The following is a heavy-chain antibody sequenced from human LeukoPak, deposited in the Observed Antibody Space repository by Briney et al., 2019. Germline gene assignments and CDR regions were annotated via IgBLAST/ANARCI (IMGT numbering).Heavy chain of an antibody. CDR3: ARHYSSNWYAIGNDY. V-gene: IGHV3-7*01. J-gene: IGHJ4*02. CDR1: GFTFSNYW. Sequence: GRSLRLSCAASGFTFSNYWMTWVRLAPGKGLEWVANIKHDGSEESYVDSVKGRFTISRDNAKNSLYLQMNSLRAEDTAVYYCARHYSSNWYAIGNDYWGQGTLVTVSS. CDR2: IKHDGSEE. D-gene: IGHD6-13*01.